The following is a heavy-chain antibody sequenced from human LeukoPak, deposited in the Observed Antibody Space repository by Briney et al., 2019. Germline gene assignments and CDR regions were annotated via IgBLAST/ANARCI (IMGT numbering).Heavy chain of an antibody. J-gene: IGHJ3*02. CDR2: ISGSGGST. CDR1: GFTFSSYA. D-gene: IGHD6-19*01. CDR3: AKVRELRGSGWFRAFDI. Sequence: PGRSLRLSCAASGFTFSSYAMSWVRQAPGKGLEWVSTISGSGGSTYYADSVKGRFTITRDNSKNTMYLQMNSLRAEDTAVYYCAKVRELRGSGWFRAFDIWGQGTVVTVSS. V-gene: IGHV3-23*01.